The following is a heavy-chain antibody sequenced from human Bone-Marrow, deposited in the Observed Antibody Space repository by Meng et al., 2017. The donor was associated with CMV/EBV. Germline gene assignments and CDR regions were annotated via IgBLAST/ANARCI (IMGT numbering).Heavy chain of an antibody. J-gene: IGHJ4*02. CDR3: TTVYRGTYGSGSYSDY. CDR2: IKSKTDGGTT. V-gene: IGHV3-15*01. Sequence: GESLKISCAASGFTFSNAWMSWVRQAPGKGLEWVGRIKSKTDGGTTDYAAPVKGRFTISRDDSKNTLYLQMNSLKTEDTAVYYCTTVYRGTYGSGSYSDYWGQGTLVTVSS. D-gene: IGHD3-10*01. CDR1: GFTFSNAW.